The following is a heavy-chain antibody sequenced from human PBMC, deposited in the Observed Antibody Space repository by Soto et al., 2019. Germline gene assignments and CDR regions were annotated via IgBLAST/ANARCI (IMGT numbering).Heavy chain of an antibody. D-gene: IGHD3-9*01. CDR3: ATGIPFYYDILTGYFDC. CDR2: FDPEDGET. Sequence: ASVKVSCKVSGYTLTELSMHWVRQAPGKGLEWMGGFDPEDGETIYAQKFQGRVTMTEDTSTDTAYMELSSLRSEDTAVYYCATGIPFYYDILTGYFDCWGQGTLVTVSS. V-gene: IGHV1-24*01. J-gene: IGHJ4*02. CDR1: GYTLTELS.